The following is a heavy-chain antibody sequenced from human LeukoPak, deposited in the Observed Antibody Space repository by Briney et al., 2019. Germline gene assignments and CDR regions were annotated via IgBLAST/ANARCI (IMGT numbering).Heavy chain of an antibody. CDR2: INPNSGGT. D-gene: IGHD2-21*01. CDR3: ARGMGDYYYYGMDV. CDR1: GYTFTVYY. Sequence: ASVKVSFKASGYTFTVYYMHWVRQAPGQGLEWMGRINPNSGGTNYAQKFQGRVTMTRDTSISTAYMELSRLRSEDTAVYYCARGMGDYYYYGMDVWGQGTTVTVSS. J-gene: IGHJ6*02. V-gene: IGHV1-2*06.